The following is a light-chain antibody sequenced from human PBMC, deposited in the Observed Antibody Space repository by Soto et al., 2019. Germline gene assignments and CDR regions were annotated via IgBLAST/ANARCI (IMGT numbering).Light chain of an antibody. Sequence: QSVLTQPASVSGSPGQSITISCTGTSSDVGGYNHVSWYQHSPGKAPKLILFAVSDRPSGVSHRLSGSKSGNTASLTISGLQAEDEADYYCCSYTSLSTVVFGGGTQLTVL. J-gene: IGLJ2*01. CDR1: SSDVGGYNH. CDR3: CSYTSLSTVV. V-gene: IGLV2-14*01. CDR2: AVS.